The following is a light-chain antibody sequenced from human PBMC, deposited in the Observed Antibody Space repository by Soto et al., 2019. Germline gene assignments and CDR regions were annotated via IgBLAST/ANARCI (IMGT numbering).Light chain of an antibody. V-gene: IGKV1-9*01. CDR2: TAS. CDR1: QDIAIY. CDR3: QQTRSYPST. Sequence: IQLTQSPPSLSASVGDRVTITCRASQDIAIYLAWYQQKPGEAPNLLIHTASTLHGGVPSRFSGSGSGTDLTLTITSLQAEDFATYYCQQTRSYPSTFGGGTKVDIK. J-gene: IGKJ4*01.